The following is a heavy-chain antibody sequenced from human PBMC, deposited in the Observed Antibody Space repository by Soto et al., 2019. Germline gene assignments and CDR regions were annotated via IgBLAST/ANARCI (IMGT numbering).Heavy chain of an antibody. Sequence: QVQLQQWGAGLLKPSETLSLTCAVYGGSFSGYYWSWIRQPPGKGLEWIGEINHSGSTNYNPSLKSRVTISVDTSKNQFSLKLSSVTAADTAVYYCARGLWSGYYNWGQGTLVTVSS. J-gene: IGHJ4*02. CDR3: ARGLWSGYYN. CDR2: INHSGST. D-gene: IGHD3-3*01. CDR1: GGSFSGYY. V-gene: IGHV4-34*01.